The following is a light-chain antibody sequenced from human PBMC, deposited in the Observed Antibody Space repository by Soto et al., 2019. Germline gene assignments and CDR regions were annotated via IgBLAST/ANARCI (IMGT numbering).Light chain of an antibody. CDR1: QSVNSNY. J-gene: IGKJ4*01. CDR3: QQYATSPVT. V-gene: IGKV3-20*01. Sequence: EIVLTQSPGTLSLSPGERATLSCRASQSVNSNYLAWYQQKPGQAPRLLIYAASSWATGIPDRFSGSGSGTDFTLTISRLEPEEFAVYYGQQYATSPVTFAGGTKVEIK. CDR2: AAS.